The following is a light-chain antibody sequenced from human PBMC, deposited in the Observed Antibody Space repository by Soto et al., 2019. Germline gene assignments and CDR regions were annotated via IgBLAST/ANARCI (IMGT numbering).Light chain of an antibody. J-gene: IGLJ1*01. V-gene: IGLV3-21*02. CDR3: QVWDSASDHYV. CDR1: NVASRR. CDR2: DDR. Sequence: SYDLTQRPSVSVAPGQTARVTCGGINVASRRVHWFQQRPGQAPVLVVYDDRDRPSGIPARFSGANSGNTATLTISRVEAGDEADYFCQVWDSASDHYVFGTGTKVTVL.